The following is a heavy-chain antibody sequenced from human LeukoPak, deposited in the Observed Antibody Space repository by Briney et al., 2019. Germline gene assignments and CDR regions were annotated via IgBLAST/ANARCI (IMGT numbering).Heavy chain of an antibody. J-gene: IGHJ4*02. V-gene: IGHV3-48*03. CDR3: ARDRSMTHFDY. Sequence: GGSLRLSCAASGFTFSSYEMNWVRQAPGKGLEWVSYISSSGSTIYYADSVKGRFTISRDNAKNSLYLQMNSLRAEDTALYYCARDRSMTHFDYWGQGTLVTVSS. CDR2: ISSSGSTI. CDR1: GFTFSSYE.